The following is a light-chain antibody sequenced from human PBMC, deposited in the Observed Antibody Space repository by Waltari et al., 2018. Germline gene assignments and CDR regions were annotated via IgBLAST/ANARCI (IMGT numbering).Light chain of an antibody. CDR1: SNDVGGFNY. CDR2: EVS. V-gene: IGLV2-14*01. CDR3: NSYTSTSTLV. J-gene: IGLJ2*01. Sequence: ALTQPASVSGSPGQSITMSCTGTSNDVGGFNYVSWYQQRPGKVPKLIIYEVSRRPSGVSNRFSGSKSDNTASLTISGLLADDEADYFCNSYTSTSTLVFGGGTKLTVL.